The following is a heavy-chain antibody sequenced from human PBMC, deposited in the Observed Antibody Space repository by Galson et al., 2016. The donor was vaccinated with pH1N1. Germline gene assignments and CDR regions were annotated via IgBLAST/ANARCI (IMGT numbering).Heavy chain of an antibody. CDR3: ARRSTELGLHY. Sequence: QSGAEVKKPGESLKISCQASGYTFTTYWIGWVRQMPGKGLEWMGIIYPGDSETKYSPSFEGQVTFSVDKSKNTAYLHWSSLKASDTAFYYCARRSTELGLHYWGQGVLVTVSS. D-gene: IGHD2/OR15-2a*01. J-gene: IGHJ4*02. CDR2: IYPGDSET. CDR1: GYTFTTYW. V-gene: IGHV5-51*03.